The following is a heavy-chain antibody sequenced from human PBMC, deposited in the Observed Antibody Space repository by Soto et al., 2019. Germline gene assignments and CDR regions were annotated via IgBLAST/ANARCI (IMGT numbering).Heavy chain of an antibody. CDR2: ISYDGSNK. V-gene: IGHV3-30-3*01. Sequence: PGGSLRLSCAASGFTFSSYAMNWVRQAPGKGLEWVALISYDGSNKYYADSVRGRFTISRDSSTNTLFLQMNSLRAVDTAVYYCGRCTSTRCHLGSDYWGQGPLVTVSS. D-gene: IGHD2-2*01. CDR3: GRCTSTRCHLGSDY. CDR1: GFTFSSYA. J-gene: IGHJ4*02.